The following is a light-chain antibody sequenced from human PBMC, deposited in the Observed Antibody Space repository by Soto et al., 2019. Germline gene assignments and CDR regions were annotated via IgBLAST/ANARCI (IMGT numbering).Light chain of an antibody. CDR3: AAWDDSLKGVV. CDR2: GNN. CDR1: SSNIGGNT. V-gene: IGLV1-44*01. Sequence: QSVLTQPPSASGTPGQRVTISCSGSSSNIGGNTVNWYQHLPGTAPKLLIHGNNQRPSGVSDRFSGSKAGTSASLAISGLQSEDEADYYCAAWDDSLKGVVFGGGTKLTVL. J-gene: IGLJ2*01.